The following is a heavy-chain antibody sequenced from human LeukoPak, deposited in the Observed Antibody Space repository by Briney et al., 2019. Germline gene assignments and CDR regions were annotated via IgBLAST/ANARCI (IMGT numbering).Heavy chain of an antibody. CDR1: GFTFSSYW. CDR2: INSDGSST. J-gene: IGHJ4*02. D-gene: IGHD3-3*01. V-gene: IGHV3-74*01. Sequence: GGFLRLSCAASGFTFSSYWMHWVRQAPGKGLVWVSRINSDGSSTSYADSVKGRFTISRDNAKNTLYLQMNSLRAEDTAVYYCARERGDFWSGYYTSLGYWGREPWSPSPQ. CDR3: ARERGDFWSGYYTSLGY.